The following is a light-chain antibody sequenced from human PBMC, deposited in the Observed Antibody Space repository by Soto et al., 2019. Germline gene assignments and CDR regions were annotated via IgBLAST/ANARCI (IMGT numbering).Light chain of an antibody. CDR2: DAS. CDR1: QDISNY. V-gene: IGKV1-33*01. Sequence: DIQMTQSPSSLSASVGDRVTITCRASQDISNYLNWYQQRPGKAPKLLIYDASNLERGVPSRFSGTRSGTHFTFAITSLQPEDVATDYGQQSDSLPITFGQGTLLEI. CDR3: QQSDSLPIT. J-gene: IGKJ5*01.